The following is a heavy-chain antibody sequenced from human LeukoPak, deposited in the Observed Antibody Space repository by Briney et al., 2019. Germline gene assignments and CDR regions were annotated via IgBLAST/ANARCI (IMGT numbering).Heavy chain of an antibody. J-gene: IGHJ4*02. CDR3: ARVWGGDYDYYFDY. CDR2: IYTSGST. D-gene: IGHD5-12*01. CDR1: GGSISSYY. Sequence: PSGTLSLTCTVSGGSISSYYWSWIWQPAGKGLEWIGRIYTSGSTNYNPSLKGRVTMSVDTSKNQFSLKLSSVTAADTAVYYCARVWGGDYDYYFDYWGQGTLVTVSS. V-gene: IGHV4-4*07.